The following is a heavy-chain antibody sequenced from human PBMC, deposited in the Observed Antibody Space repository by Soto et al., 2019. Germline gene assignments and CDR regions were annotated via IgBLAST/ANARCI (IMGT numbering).Heavy chain of an antibody. V-gene: IGHV4-59*01. Sequence: PPETLSLTCTVSGGSISSYYWSWIRQPPGKGLEWIGYIYYSGSTNYNPSLKSRVTISVDTSKNQFSLKLSSVTAADTAVYYCARGGDVWGSYRHFDYWGQGTLVTVSS. CDR1: GGSISSYY. CDR2: IYYSGST. CDR3: ARGGDVWGSYRHFDY. J-gene: IGHJ4*02. D-gene: IGHD3-16*02.